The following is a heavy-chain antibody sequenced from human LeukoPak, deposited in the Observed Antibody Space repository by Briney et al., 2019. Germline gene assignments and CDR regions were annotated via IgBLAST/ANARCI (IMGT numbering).Heavy chain of an antibody. Sequence: SETLSLTCTVSGGSISSSSYYWGWIRQPPGKGLEWIGSIYYSGSTYYNPSLKSRVTISVDTSKNQFSLKLSSVTAADTAVYYCAKNLGGILTGNDAFDIWGQGTMVTVSS. V-gene: IGHV4-39*07. CDR1: GGSISSSSYY. J-gene: IGHJ3*02. CDR3: AKNLGGILTGNDAFDI. D-gene: IGHD3-9*01. CDR2: IYYSGST.